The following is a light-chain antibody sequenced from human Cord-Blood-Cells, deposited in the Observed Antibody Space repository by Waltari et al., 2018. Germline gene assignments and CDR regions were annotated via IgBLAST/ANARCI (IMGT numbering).Light chain of an antibody. Sequence: QSALTQPASVSGSPGQSITISCTGTSSDVGSYNLVSWYQQHPGKAPKLKIYEGSKRPSGVSNRFSGSKSCNTASLTISGLQAEDEADYYCCSYAGSSTYVFGTGTKVTVL. CDR1: SSDVGSYNL. CDR3: CSYAGSSTYV. V-gene: IGLV2-23*01. J-gene: IGLJ1*01. CDR2: EGS.